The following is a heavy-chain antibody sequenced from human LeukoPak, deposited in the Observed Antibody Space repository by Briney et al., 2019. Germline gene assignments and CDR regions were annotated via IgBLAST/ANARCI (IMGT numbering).Heavy chain of an antibody. CDR2: IWYDGSNQ. CDR1: GFTFSNYG. V-gene: IGHV3-33*01. Sequence: PGGSLRLSCITSGFTFSNYGFHWVRQAPGKGLEWTAPIWYDGSNQYYPDSVKGRFTISRDNSKNTHYLQMSSLSAEDTGIYYCAIGGHYSFFDYWGQGTLVTVSS. D-gene: IGHD4-11*01. J-gene: IGHJ4*02. CDR3: AIGGHYSFFDY.